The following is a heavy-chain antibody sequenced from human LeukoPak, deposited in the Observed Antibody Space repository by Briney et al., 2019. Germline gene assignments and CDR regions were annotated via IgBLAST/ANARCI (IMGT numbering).Heavy chain of an antibody. Sequence: SVTVSCKASGGTFSSYAISWVRQAPGQGLEGMGRIIPILGIANYAQKFQGRVTITADKSTSTAYMELSSLRSEDTAVYYCARNPLPDTSSYYYYGMDVWGQGTTVTVSS. CDR2: IIPILGIA. V-gene: IGHV1-69*04. CDR1: GGTFSSYA. J-gene: IGHJ6*02. D-gene: IGHD2-2*02. CDR3: ARNPLPDTSSYYYYGMDV.